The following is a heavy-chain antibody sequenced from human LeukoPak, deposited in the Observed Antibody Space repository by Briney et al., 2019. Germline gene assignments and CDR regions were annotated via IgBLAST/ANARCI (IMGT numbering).Heavy chain of an antibody. CDR2: IIPILGTA. CDR1: GGTFSSYA. Sequence: SAKVSCKASGGTFSSYAISWVRQAPGQGLEWMGGIIPILGTANYAQKFQGRVTITTDESTSTAYMELSSLRSEDTAVYYCARVLVAVAGSFDYWGQGTLVTVSS. J-gene: IGHJ4*02. D-gene: IGHD6-19*01. V-gene: IGHV1-69*05. CDR3: ARVLVAVAGSFDY.